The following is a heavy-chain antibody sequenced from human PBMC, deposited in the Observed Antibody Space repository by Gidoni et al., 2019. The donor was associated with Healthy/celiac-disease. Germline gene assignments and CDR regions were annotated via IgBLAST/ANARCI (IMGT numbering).Heavy chain of an antibody. CDR2: SVVGSGNT. CDR3: AADRPRAEWELPEKYYYYGMDV. CDR1: GITFTSPA. V-gene: IGHV1-58*01. Sequence: QMQLVQSGPEVKKPGTSVKVSCKASGITFTSPAVQWVRQARGQRLQWIGWSVVGSGNTNYAQKFQERVTITRDMSTSTAYMELSSLRSEDTAVYYCAADRPRAEWELPEKYYYYGMDVWGQGTTVTVSS. J-gene: IGHJ6*02. D-gene: IGHD1-26*01.